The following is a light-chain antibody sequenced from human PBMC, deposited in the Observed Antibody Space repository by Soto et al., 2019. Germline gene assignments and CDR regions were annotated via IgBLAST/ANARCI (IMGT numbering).Light chain of an antibody. CDR1: HIVLYSSNNENY. V-gene: IGKV4-1*01. CDR3: QQHYSTPET. CDR2: WAS. J-gene: IGKJ1*01. Sequence: DIVMTQSPDSLAVSLGESATRNCKSSHIVLYSSNNENYLAWYQQKPGQPPKLLIYWASTRESGVPDRFSGSGSGTDFTLTISSLQAEDVAVYYCQQHYSTPETFGQGTKVDIK.